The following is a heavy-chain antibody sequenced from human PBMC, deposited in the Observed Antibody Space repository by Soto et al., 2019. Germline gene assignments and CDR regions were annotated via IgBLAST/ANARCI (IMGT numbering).Heavy chain of an antibody. CDR2: INHSGST. Sequence: QVQLQQWGAGLLKPSETLSLSCAVYGGSFSGYYWSWIRQPPGKGLEWIGEINHSGSTNYNPSLKSRVTISVDTSKNQFSLKLSSVTAADTAVYFCARGGSGSPPYFYYGMDVWGQGTTVTVSS. CDR3: ARGGSGSPPYFYYGMDV. D-gene: IGHD6-13*01. J-gene: IGHJ6*02. V-gene: IGHV4-34*01. CDR1: GGSFSGYY.